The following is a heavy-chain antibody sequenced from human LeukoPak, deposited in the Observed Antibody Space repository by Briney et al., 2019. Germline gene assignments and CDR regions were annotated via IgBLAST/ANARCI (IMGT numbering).Heavy chain of an antibody. CDR1: GGSISSYY. CDR3: ARGSSWYYFDY. CDR2: IYYSGST. D-gene: IGHD6-13*01. Sequence: PSETLSLTCTVSGGSISSYYWSWIRQPPGKGLEWIGYIYYSGSTNYNPSLKSRVTISVDTSKNQFSLKPSSVTAADTAVYYCARGSSWYYFDYWGQGTLVTVSS. V-gene: IGHV4-59*08. J-gene: IGHJ4*02.